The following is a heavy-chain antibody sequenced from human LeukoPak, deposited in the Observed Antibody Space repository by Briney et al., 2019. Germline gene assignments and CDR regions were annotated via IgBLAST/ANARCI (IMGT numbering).Heavy chain of an antibody. V-gene: IGHV4-39*07. CDR2: IHFAENT. D-gene: IGHD3-22*01. CDR1: GGSVTSYSYY. CDR3: ARSDYYDSNGKLDY. J-gene: IGHJ4*02. Sequence: SETLSLTCTVSGGSVTSYSYYWGWIRQPPGKGLEWIGAIHFAENTYYSPSLKSRVTLSLDTSKNQFSLKLSSVTAADTAVYYCARSDYYDSNGKLDYWGQGAQVTVSS.